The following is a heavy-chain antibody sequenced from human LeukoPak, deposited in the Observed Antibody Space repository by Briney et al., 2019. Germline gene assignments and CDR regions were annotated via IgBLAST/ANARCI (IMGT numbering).Heavy chain of an antibody. D-gene: IGHD4/OR15-4a*01. CDR1: GGSISSYY. CDR3: ARDGGDYKNAFDI. J-gene: IGHJ3*02. Sequence: PSETLSLTCTVSGGSISSYYWSWIRQAPGQGLEWIGNIHYSGSTNYNPSLASRVTISLDTSKKQFSLKLTSVTAADTAMYSCARDGGDYKNAFDIWGQGTMVTVSS. V-gene: IGHV4-59*01. CDR2: IHYSGST.